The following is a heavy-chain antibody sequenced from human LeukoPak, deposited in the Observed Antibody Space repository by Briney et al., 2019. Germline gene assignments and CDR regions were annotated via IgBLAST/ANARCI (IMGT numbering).Heavy chain of an antibody. CDR3: ARVGIAAAGTRTWFDP. CDR1: GGTFSSYA. J-gene: IGHJ5*02. CDR2: IIPIFGTA. Sequence: ASVKVSCKASGGTFSSYAISWVRQAPGQGLEWMGGIIPIFGTANYAQKFQGSVTITADESTSTAYMELSSLRSEDTAVYYCARVGIAAAGTRTWFDPWGQGTLVTVSS. D-gene: IGHD6-13*01. V-gene: IGHV1-69*13.